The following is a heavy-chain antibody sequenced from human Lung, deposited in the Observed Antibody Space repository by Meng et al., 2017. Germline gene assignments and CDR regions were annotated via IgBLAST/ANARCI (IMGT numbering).Heavy chain of an antibody. Sequence: QVHLQQSGPGLVKPSQTLSLTCAIAGDSVSSNRDAWNWIRQSPSRGLAWLGRTYYRSKWYNGYAVSVRSRITINPDTSKNQFSLQLNSVTPEDTAVYYCARSQQWLDSWGQGTLVTVSS. CDR1: GDSVSSNRDA. D-gene: IGHD6-19*01. CDR2: TYYRSKWYN. V-gene: IGHV6-1*01. J-gene: IGHJ4*02. CDR3: ARSQQWLDS.